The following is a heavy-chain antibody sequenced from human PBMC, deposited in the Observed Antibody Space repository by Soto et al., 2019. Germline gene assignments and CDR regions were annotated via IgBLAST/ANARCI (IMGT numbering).Heavy chain of an antibody. V-gene: IGHV4-59*08. J-gene: IGHJ4*02. Sequence: QVQLQESGPGLVKPSETLSLTCTVSGGSISSYYWSWIRQPPGKGLEWIGYIYYSGSTNYNPSLKGRVHLSEDPSKNPFSLKLSSVTAADTAVYYCARRYGLGSFDYWGQGTLVTVSS. CDR2: IYYSGST. D-gene: IGHD3-10*01. CDR3: ARRYGLGSFDY. CDR1: GGSISSYY.